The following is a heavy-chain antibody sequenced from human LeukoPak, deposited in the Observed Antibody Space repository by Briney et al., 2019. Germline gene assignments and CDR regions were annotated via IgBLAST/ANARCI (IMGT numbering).Heavy chain of an antibody. CDR3: ARGSTQYSSGWYGLDY. D-gene: IGHD6-19*01. V-gene: IGHV3-74*01. Sequence: GGSLRLSCAASGFTFSSYWMHWVRQAPGKGLVWVSRVNSDGGSTTYADSVKGRFTISRVNAKNTLYPQMNSLRAEDTAVYYCARGSTQYSSGWYGLDYWGQGTLVTVSS. J-gene: IGHJ4*02. CDR2: VNSDGGST. CDR1: GFTFSSYW.